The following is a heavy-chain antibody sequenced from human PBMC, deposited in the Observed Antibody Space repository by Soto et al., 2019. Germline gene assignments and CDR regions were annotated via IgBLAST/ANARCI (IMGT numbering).Heavy chain of an antibody. CDR1: CGSFSGHY. CDR3: VRGVSWSSGSVDF. Sequence: PSETLSLTCGVSCGSFSGHYWTWIRQPPGKRLQWIGEINRSGRTTYNPSLMSRVTLSIDTSNNQFSLKLTSVTAADTAVYYCVRGVSWSSGSVDFWGPGTLVTVSS. CDR2: INRSGRT. J-gene: IGHJ4*02. V-gene: IGHV4-34*01. D-gene: IGHD6-19*01.